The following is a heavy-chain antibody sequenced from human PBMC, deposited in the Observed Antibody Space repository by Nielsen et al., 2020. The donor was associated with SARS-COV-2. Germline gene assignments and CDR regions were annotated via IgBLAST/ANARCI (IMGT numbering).Heavy chain of an antibody. CDR1: GFTFSSYG. D-gene: IGHD3-3*01. Sequence: GGSLRLSCAASGFTFSSYGMHWVRQAPGKGLEWVANIKQDGSEKYYVDSVKGRFTISRDNAKNSLYLQMNSLRAEDTAVYYCARENYITICGVVIIRWFDPWGQGTLVTVSS. J-gene: IGHJ5*02. CDR2: IKQDGSEK. V-gene: IGHV3-7*01. CDR3: ARENYITICGVVIIRWFDP.